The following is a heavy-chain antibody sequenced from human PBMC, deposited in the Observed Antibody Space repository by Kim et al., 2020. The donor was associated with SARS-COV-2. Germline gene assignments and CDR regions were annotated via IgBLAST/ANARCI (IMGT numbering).Heavy chain of an antibody. D-gene: IGHD3-10*01. J-gene: IGHJ4*02. V-gene: IGHV3-21*01. CDR3: ASSMVRGVIAPN. Sequence: YYADSVQGRFTISRDNAKNSLYLQMNSLRAGDTAVYYCASSMVRGVIAPNWGQGTLVTVSS.